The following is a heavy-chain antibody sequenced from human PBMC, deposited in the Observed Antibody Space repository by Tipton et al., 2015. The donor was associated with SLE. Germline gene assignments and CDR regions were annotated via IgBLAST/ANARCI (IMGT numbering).Heavy chain of an antibody. CDR1: GGSVSSGSYY. V-gene: IGHV4-39*07. D-gene: IGHD2-8*01. Sequence: GLVKPSETLSLTCTVSGGSVSSGSYYWAWIRQPPGKGPEWIGTIYYSGSTYYYPSLKSRVTISVDTSKNQFSLEVMSVTAADTAVYYCVRLRSKVLIDYWGQGTLVTVSS. CDR3: VRLRSKVLIDY. J-gene: IGHJ4*02. CDR2: IYYSGST.